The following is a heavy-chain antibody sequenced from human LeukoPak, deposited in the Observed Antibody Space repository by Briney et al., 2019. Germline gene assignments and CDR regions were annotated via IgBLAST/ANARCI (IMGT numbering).Heavy chain of an antibody. D-gene: IGHD6-13*01. J-gene: IGHJ4*02. CDR1: GFTFSSFA. V-gene: IGHV3-23*01. CDR3: ARELSIAAAGY. Sequence: GGSLRLSCAASGFTFSSFAMSWVRQAPGKGLEWVSSINDRGSSTYYADSVKGRFTISRDNSKNTLYLQMNSLRAEDTAVYYCARELSIAAAGYWGQGTLVTVSS. CDR2: INDRGSST.